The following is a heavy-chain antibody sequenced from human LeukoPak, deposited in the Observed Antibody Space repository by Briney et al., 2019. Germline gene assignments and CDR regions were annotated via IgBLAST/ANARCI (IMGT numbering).Heavy chain of an antibody. CDR3: ARDLMITFGGVIVDNWFDP. CDR1: GGTFSSYA. J-gene: IGHJ5*02. CDR2: IIPILGIA. V-gene: IGHV1-69*04. D-gene: IGHD3-16*02. Sequence: SVKLSCKASGGTFSSYAISWVRQAPGQGLEWIGRIIPILGIANYAQKFQGRVTITADKSTSTAYMELSSLRSEDTAVYYCARDLMITFGGVIVDNWFDPWGQGTLVTVSS.